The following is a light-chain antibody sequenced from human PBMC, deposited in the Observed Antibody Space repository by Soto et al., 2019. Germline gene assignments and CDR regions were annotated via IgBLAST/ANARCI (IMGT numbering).Light chain of an antibody. Sequence: QSALAQPASVSGSPGQSINISCTGTSSDVGRYNVVSWYQQHPGQAPKLMIYEGTKRPSGVSNRFSGSKSGNTDSLTISGLQAEDEADYYCCSYAGSSTWVFGTGTKVTVL. CDR2: EGT. CDR3: CSYAGSSTWV. CDR1: SSDVGRYNV. V-gene: IGLV2-23*01. J-gene: IGLJ1*01.